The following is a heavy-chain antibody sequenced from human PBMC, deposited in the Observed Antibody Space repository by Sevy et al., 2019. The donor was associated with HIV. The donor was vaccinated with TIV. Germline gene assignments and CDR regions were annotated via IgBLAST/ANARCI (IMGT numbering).Heavy chain of an antibody. CDR1: GFTFSSYG. V-gene: IGHV3-30*18. CDR3: AKDQGGYSYGLPGYYYYGMDV. D-gene: IGHD5-18*01. J-gene: IGHJ6*02. Sequence: GGSLRLSCAASGFTFSSYGMHWVRQAPGKGLEWVAVISYDGSNKYYADSGKGRFTISRDNSKNTLSLQMNSLRAEDTAGYYCAKDQGGYSYGLPGYYYYGMDVWGQGTTVTVSS. CDR2: ISYDGSNK.